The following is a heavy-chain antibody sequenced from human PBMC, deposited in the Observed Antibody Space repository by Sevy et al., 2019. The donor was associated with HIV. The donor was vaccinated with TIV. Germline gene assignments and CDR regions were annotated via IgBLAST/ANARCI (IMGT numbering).Heavy chain of an antibody. CDR2: IKQDESQK. V-gene: IGHV3-7*01. J-gene: IGHJ4*02. Sequence: GGSLRLSCVASGFTFSRYWMTWVRQAPGKGLEWVANIKQDESQKYYVDSVKGRFTISRDNAKNSLYLQMNSLRADDXXXXXXXXXXXXXXXXXXXXLYFDSWGQGTLVTVSS. CDR1: GFTFSRYW. CDR3: XXXXXXXXXXXXXXLYFDS.